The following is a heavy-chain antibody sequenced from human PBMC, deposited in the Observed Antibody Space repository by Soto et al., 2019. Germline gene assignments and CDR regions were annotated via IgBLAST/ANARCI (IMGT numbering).Heavy chain of an antibody. D-gene: IGHD3-22*01. Sequence: GGSLRLSCAASGFTFSSYWMSWVRQAPGKGLEWVANIKQDGSEEYYVDSVKGRFTISRDNAKNSLYLQMNSLRAEDTAVYYCAREDYYDGDAFDIWGQGTMVTVSS. J-gene: IGHJ3*02. CDR3: AREDYYDGDAFDI. CDR1: GFTFSSYW. V-gene: IGHV3-7*01. CDR2: IKQDGSEE.